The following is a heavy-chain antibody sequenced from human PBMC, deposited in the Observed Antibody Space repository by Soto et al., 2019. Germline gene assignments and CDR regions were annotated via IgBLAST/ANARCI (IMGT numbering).Heavy chain of an antibody. CDR1: GYTLTDLS. CDR3: ARDRSNGSPPPVEYYYDSSGYPHYDAFDI. J-gene: IGHJ3*02. D-gene: IGHD3-22*01. CDR2: FDPTDGGT. V-gene: IGHV1-24*01. Sequence: ASVKVSCKVPGYTLTDLSMQWARHAPGKGLEWMGGFDPTDGGTSYAQKFQGRVTMTRDTSTSTVYMELSSLRSEDTAVYYCARDRSNGSPPPVEYYYDSSGYPHYDAFDIWGQGTMVTASS.